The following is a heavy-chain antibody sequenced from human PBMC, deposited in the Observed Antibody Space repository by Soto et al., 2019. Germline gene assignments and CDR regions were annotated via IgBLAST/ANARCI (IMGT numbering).Heavy chain of an antibody. CDR3: AMGLAAAGPLDY. V-gene: IGHV3-11*01. D-gene: IGHD6-13*01. J-gene: IGHJ4*02. Sequence: GGSLRLSCAASGFTLSGYYMTWMRQTPGKGLEWVSFIGKTGSDIHYADSVEGRFTISRDNAKNTLYLVLNSLRAEDTAVYYCAMGLAAAGPLDYWGQGTLVTVSS. CDR2: IGKTGSDI. CDR1: GFTLSGYY.